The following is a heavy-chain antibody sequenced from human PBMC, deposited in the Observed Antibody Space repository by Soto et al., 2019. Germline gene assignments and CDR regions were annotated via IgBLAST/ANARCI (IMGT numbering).Heavy chain of an antibody. Sequence: QVQLQESGPGLVKPSGTLSLTCAVSGGSISSSNWWSWVRQPPGKGLEWIGEIYHSGSTNYNPSLKSRVTRSANNPKNQFSLLWRSVTAADTAENYWARVAGAGTRGASWGQGTLVTVSS. D-gene: IGHD2-15*01. V-gene: IGHV4-4*02. CDR1: GGSISSSNW. J-gene: IGHJ4*02. CDR2: IYHSGST. CDR3: ARVAGAGTRGAS.